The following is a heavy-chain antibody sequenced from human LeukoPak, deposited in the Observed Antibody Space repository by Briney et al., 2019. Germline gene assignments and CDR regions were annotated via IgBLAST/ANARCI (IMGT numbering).Heavy chain of an antibody. D-gene: IGHD3-3*01. CDR3: AKAPPISDYDFWSGYYGPFDY. J-gene: IGHJ4*02. CDR2: ISGSGGST. V-gene: IGHV3-23*01. Sequence: GGSLRLSCAASGFTFSSYAMSWVRQAPGKGLEWVSAISGSGGSTYYADSVKGRFTITRDNSKNTLYLQMNSLRAEDTAVYYCAKAPPISDYDFWSGYYGPFDYWGQGTLVTVSS. CDR1: GFTFSSYA.